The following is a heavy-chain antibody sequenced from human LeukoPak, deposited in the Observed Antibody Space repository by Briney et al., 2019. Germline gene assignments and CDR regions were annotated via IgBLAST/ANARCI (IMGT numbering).Heavy chain of an antibody. CDR3: ARSRIQLWSFDY. J-gene: IGHJ4*02. CDR1: GGSISSSSYY. V-gene: IGHV4-39*01. D-gene: IGHD5-18*01. Sequence: SETLSLTCTVSGGSISSSSYYWGWIRQPPGKGLEWIGSIYYSGSTYYNPSLKSRVTISVDTSKNQFSLKLSSVTAADTAVYYCARSRIQLWSFDYWGQGTLVTVSS. CDR2: IYYSGST.